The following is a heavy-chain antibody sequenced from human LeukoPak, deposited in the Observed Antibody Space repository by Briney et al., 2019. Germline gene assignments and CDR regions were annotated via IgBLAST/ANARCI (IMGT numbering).Heavy chain of an antibody. D-gene: IGHD3-3*02. J-gene: IGHJ5*02. CDR2: INPNGGGT. CDR3: ARDPISSNWPRGHFFDP. Sequence: ASVKIFRKASGYRFTSYYVNWLRQAPGQGLEWMGIINPNGGGTTYTGKFQGRVSMTRDTSTSTVYMELSSLRPDDTAIYYCARDPISSNWPRGHFFDPWGQGTLVTVSS. CDR1: GYRFTSYY. V-gene: IGHV1-46*01.